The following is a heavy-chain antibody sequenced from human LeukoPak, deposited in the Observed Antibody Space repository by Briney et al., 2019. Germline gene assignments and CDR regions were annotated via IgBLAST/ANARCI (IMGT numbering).Heavy chain of an antibody. CDR3: ARAYCSSTSCYIADY. J-gene: IGHJ4*02. CDR1: GYTFTSYG. Sequence: GASVKVSCKASGYTFTSYGISWVRQAPGQGLEWMGWISAYNGNTNYARKLQGRVTMTTDTSTSTAYMELRSLRSDDTAVYYCARAYCSSTSCYIADYWGQGTLVTVSS. D-gene: IGHD2-2*02. CDR2: ISAYNGNT. V-gene: IGHV1-18*01.